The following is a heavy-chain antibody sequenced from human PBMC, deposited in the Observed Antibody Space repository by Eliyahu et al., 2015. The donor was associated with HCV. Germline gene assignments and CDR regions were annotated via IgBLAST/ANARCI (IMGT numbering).Heavy chain of an antibody. V-gene: IGHV5-51*03. CDR1: GYSFSNHW. D-gene: IGHD3-3*01. J-gene: IGHJ6*02. Sequence: EVQLVQSGAEVKKSGESLKISCKASGYSFSNHWIGGXRQLPGKGPEWMGIIYPGDSDTRYSPTFQGQVTISADKSISTAYLQWSSLKASDTAMYYCAKLGYHFWNGHSYFFYGMDVWGQGTTVTVSS. CDR2: IYPGDSDT. CDR3: AKLGYHFWNGHSYFFYGMDV.